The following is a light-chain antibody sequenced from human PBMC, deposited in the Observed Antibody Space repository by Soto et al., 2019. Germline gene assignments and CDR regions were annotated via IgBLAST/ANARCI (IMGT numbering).Light chain of an antibody. V-gene: IGKV1-33*01. J-gene: IGKJ4*01. CDR2: DAS. Sequence: DIRMTQSPSSLSASVGDRVTIACQASHNIYNYLNWYHQKPGKAPKLLIFDASNLERGVPSRFSGSGSRTHSSLSINNLQPEDVGTYFCQHYDNLPLTFGGGTKVEI. CDR3: QHYDNLPLT. CDR1: HNIYNY.